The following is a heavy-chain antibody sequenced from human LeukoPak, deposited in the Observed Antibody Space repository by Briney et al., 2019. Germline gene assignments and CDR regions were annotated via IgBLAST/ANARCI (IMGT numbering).Heavy chain of an antibody. V-gene: IGHV4-59*08. J-gene: IGHJ4*02. CDR1: GGSISSYY. CDR3: ARQTYGADY. CDR2: IYYSGST. Sequence: PSETLSLTCTVSGGSISSYYWSWIGQPPGKGLEWIGYIYYSGSTNYNPSLKSRVTISVDTSKNQFSLKLSSVTAADTAVYYCARQTYGADYWGQGTLVTVSS. D-gene: IGHD4-17*01.